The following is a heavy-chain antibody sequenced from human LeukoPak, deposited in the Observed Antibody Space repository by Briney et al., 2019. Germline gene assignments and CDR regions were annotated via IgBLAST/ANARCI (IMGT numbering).Heavy chain of an antibody. CDR1: GFTFSSYG. CDR3: TTEVVVVTAKGQSDFDI. CDR2: IKSKTDGGTT. Sequence: GGSLRLSCAASGFTFSSYGMSWVRQAPGKGLEWVGRIKSKTDGGTTDYAAPVKGRFTISRDDSKNTLYLQMNSLKTEDTAVYYCTTEVVVVTAKGQSDFDIWGQGTMVTVSS. J-gene: IGHJ3*02. V-gene: IGHV3-15*01. D-gene: IGHD2-21*02.